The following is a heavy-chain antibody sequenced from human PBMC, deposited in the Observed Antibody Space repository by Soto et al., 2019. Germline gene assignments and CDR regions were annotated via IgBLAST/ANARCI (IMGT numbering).Heavy chain of an antibody. D-gene: IGHD3-10*01. V-gene: IGHV3-74*01. Sequence: DVQLVESGGGLVQPGGSLRLSCTASGFTFNNYWMHWVRQAPGKGLMWVSRINTDGTRTTYADSVKGRFAISRDNAKNTVYRHTNSLRADDTAVYFCARVKSGSDDWSDPWGQETLVTVSS. CDR2: INTDGTRT. J-gene: IGHJ5*02. CDR3: ARVKSGSDDWSDP. CDR1: GFTFNNYW.